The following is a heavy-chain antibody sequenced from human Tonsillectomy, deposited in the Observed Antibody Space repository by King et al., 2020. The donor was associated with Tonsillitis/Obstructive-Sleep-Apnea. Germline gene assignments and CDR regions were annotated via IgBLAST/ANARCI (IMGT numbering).Heavy chain of an antibody. CDR3: ARGRVGYSSGWDFDY. CDR1: VGSFSGYY. D-gene: IGHD6-19*01. J-gene: IGHJ4*02. Sequence: VQLQQWGAGLLKPSETLSLTCAVYVGSFSGYYWSWIRQPPGKGLEWIGEINHSGSTNYNPSLKSRVTISVDTSKNQFSLKLSSVTAADTAVYYCARGRVGYSSGWDFDYWGQGTLVT. CDR2: INHSGST. V-gene: IGHV4-34*01.